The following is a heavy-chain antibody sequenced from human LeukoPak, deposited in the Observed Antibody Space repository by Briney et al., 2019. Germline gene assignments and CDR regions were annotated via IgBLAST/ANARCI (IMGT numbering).Heavy chain of an antibody. CDR1: GHTFTGYY. V-gene: IGHV1-2*02. Sequence: ASVKVSCKASGHTFTGYYVHWVRQAPGQGLEWMGWINPNSGGTNYAQKFQGRVTMTRDTSISTAYMELSRLRSDDTAVYYCARAISDYDILTGHVDYWGQGTLVTVSS. CDR2: INPNSGGT. CDR3: ARAISDYDILTGHVDY. J-gene: IGHJ4*02. D-gene: IGHD3-9*01.